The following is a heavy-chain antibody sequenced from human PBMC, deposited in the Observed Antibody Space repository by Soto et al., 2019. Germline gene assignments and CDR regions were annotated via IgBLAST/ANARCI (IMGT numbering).Heavy chain of an antibody. CDR1: GFTFSSYA. Sequence: EVQLLESGGGLVQPGGSLRLSCAASGFTFSSYAMSWVRQAPGKGLEWVSAISGSGGSTYYADSVKGRFTISRDNSKNTLYLQMNSLRAEDTAVYYCAKSRGCSGGSCYSYYYYYGMDVWGQGTTVTXSS. J-gene: IGHJ6*02. V-gene: IGHV3-23*01. CDR3: AKSRGCSGGSCYSYYYYYGMDV. CDR2: ISGSGGST. D-gene: IGHD2-15*01.